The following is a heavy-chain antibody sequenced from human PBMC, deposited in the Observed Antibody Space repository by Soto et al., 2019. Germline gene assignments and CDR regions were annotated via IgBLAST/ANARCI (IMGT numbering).Heavy chain of an antibody. J-gene: IGHJ6*02. CDR2: ISGSGGST. Sequence: EVQLLESGGGLVQPGGSLRLSCAASGFTFSSYAMSWVRQAPGKGLEWVSAISGSGGSTYYAESVKGRFTISRDNSKNQLYLQMNRLRAEDTAGYYCAKGAGSGTPGGYYYGMDVWGQGTTVTVSS. V-gene: IGHV3-23*01. CDR3: AKGAGSGTPGGYYYGMDV. D-gene: IGHD3-10*01. CDR1: GFTFSSYA.